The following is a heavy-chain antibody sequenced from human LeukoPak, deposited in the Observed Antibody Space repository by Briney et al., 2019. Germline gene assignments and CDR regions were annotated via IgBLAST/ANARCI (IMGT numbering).Heavy chain of an antibody. V-gene: IGHV4-31*03. Sequence: SETLSLTCTVSGGSISSGGYYWSWIRQHPGKGLEWIGYIYYSGSTYYNPSLKSRVTISVDTSKNQFSLKLSSVTAADTAVYYCARDPGHGYNGFDYWGQETLVTVSS. CDR1: GGSISSGGYY. D-gene: IGHD5-24*01. CDR3: ARDPGHGYNGFDY. J-gene: IGHJ4*02. CDR2: IYYSGST.